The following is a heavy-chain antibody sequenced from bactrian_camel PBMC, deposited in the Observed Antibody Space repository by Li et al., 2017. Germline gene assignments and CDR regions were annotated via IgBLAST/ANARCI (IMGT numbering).Heavy chain of an antibody. J-gene: IGHJ4*01. V-gene: IGHV3S60*01. D-gene: IGHD4*01. Sequence: HVQLVESGGGSVQAGESLRLSCTAPGFKEADSEMGWYRQAPGKECELVSRIRRRDGSLYYSDSVKGRFTMSRDMRKHTVYLQMNSLKPEDTAMYYCKTDRRGDCVDAWGQGTQVTVS. CDR2: IRRRDGSL. CDR3: KTDRRGDCVDA. CDR1: GFKEADSE.